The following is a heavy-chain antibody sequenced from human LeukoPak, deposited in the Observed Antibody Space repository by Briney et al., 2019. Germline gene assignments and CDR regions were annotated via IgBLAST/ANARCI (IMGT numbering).Heavy chain of an antibody. V-gene: IGHV1-2*06. Sequence: GASVKVSCKASGDTFTVYYMHWVRQAPGQGLEWMGRINPDTGGTDYAQRFQGRVTMTRDTSITTAYMELSRLRSDDTAVYYCARAGWTDAFDIWGQGTMVTVSS. CDR2: INPDTGGT. CDR3: ARAGWTDAFDI. D-gene: IGHD3/OR15-3a*01. J-gene: IGHJ3*02. CDR1: GDTFTVYY.